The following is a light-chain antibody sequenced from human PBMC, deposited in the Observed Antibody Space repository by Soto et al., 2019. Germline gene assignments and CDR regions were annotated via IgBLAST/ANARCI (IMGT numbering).Light chain of an antibody. V-gene: IGLV2-14*01. CDR1: SSDIGPYNY. CDR2: EVS. CDR3: SSYSSSNTPLI. Sequence: QSALTQPASVSGSPGQSITISCTGTSSDIGPYNYVSWYQQHPGKAPKLVIYEVSNRPSGVSNRFSGSKSANTASLTISGLQAEDEADYYCSSYSSSNTPLIFGGGTKLTVL. J-gene: IGLJ2*01.